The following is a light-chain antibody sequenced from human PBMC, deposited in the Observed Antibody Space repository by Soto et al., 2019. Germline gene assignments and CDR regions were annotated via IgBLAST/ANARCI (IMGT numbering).Light chain of an antibody. Sequence: IQMTQSPSTLSASVRNRVTITCRASQSISSWLAWYQQKPGKAPKLLIYKASSLESGVPSRFSGSGSGTEFTLTISSLQPDDFATYYCQQYNSYSRTFGQGTKVDIK. J-gene: IGKJ1*01. CDR2: KAS. CDR3: QQYNSYSRT. V-gene: IGKV1-5*03. CDR1: QSISSW.